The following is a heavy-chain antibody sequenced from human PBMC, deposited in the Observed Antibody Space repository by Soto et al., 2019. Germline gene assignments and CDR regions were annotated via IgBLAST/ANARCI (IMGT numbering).Heavy chain of an antibody. V-gene: IGHV4-39*01. J-gene: IGHJ4*02. CDR2: IYYSGKT. CDR1: AASITSTTYF. Sequence: PSGTLALTCTLSAASITSTTYFWAWIRQPPEKGLEWAGSIYYSGKTHYNPSLKSRATISVDRSRNQFSLQVSYVTAADTAVYYCAKNLPRKGRFDYWGQGTVVTV. CDR3: AKNLPRKGRFDY.